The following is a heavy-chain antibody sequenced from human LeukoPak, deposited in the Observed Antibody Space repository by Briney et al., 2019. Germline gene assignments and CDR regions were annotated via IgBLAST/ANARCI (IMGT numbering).Heavy chain of an antibody. CDR1: GFTFGDYA. V-gene: IGHV3-49*03. CDR2: IRSKAYGGTT. D-gene: IGHD3-16*01. Sequence: GGSLRLSCTASGFTFGDYAMSWFRQAPGKGLEWVGFIRSKAYGGTTEYAASVKGRFTISRDDSKSIAYLQMSSLKTEDTAVYYCTRDYYDYVWGSWNWYFDLWGRGTLVTVSS. CDR3: TRDYYDYVWGSWNWYFDL. J-gene: IGHJ2*01.